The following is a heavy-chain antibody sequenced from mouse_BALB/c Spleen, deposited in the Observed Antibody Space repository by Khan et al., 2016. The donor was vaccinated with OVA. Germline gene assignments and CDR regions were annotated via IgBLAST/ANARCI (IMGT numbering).Heavy chain of an antibody. CDR3: ARIFIGTTDYAMDY. D-gene: IGHD2-14*01. CDR1: GFSLTSYG. V-gene: IGHV2-2*02. Sequence: QVQLQQSGPGLVQSSQSLSITCTVSGFSLTSYGVHWVRQSPGKGLEWLGVIWSGGSTDYNAAFISRLSISKDNSKSQVFFKMNSLQANDTAIYYCARIFIGTTDYAMDYWGQGTSVTVSS. J-gene: IGHJ4*01. CDR2: IWSGGST.